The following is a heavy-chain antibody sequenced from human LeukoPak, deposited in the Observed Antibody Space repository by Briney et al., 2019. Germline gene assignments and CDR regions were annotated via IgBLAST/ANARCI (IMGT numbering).Heavy chain of an antibody. CDR1: GFTFRSYW. J-gene: IGHJ4*02. D-gene: IGHD2-21*02. Sequence: GGSLRLSCAASGFTFRSYWMHWVRQAPGKGLVWVSRINSDGSSTTYADSVKGRFTISRDNAKNTLYLQMNSLRAEDTAVYYCARSGGDFDPYYFDYWGQGTLVTVSS. CDR2: INSDGSST. V-gene: IGHV3-74*01. CDR3: ARSGGDFDPYYFDY.